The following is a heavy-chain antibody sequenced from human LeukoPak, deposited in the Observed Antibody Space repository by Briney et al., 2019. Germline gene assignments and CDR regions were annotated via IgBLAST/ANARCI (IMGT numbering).Heavy chain of an antibody. Sequence: ASVKVSCKASGYTFTSYDINWVRLAPGQGLEWMGIINPGGGSTSYAQQFQGRVTMTSDMSTSTVYMELSSLRSEDTAVYYCARAEITSDGYNSAFDVWGQGTMVTVSS. J-gene: IGHJ3*01. CDR3: ARAEITSDGYNSAFDV. CDR2: INPGGGST. CDR1: GYTFTSYD. D-gene: IGHD5-24*01. V-gene: IGHV1-46*01.